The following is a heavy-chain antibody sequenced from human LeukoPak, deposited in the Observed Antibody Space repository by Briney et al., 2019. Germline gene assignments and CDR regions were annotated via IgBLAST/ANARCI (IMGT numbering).Heavy chain of an antibody. V-gene: IGHV4-34*01. J-gene: IGHJ3*02. CDR2: INHSGST. CDR1: GGSFSGYY. CDR3: ARGDYYDSSGYYYAAFDI. Sequence: SETLSLTCAVYGGSFSGYYWSWIRRPPGKGLEWIGEINHSGSTNYNPSLKSRVTISVDTSKNQFSLKLSFVTAADTAVYYCARGDYYDSSGYYYAAFDIWGQGTMVTVSS. D-gene: IGHD3-22*01.